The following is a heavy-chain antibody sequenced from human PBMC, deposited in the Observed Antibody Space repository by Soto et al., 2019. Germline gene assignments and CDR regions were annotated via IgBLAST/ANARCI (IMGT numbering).Heavy chain of an antibody. D-gene: IGHD2-15*01. V-gene: IGHV1-18*01. CDR1: GYTFTSYG. CDR2: ISAYNGNT. J-gene: IGHJ3*02. Sequence: ASVKVSCKASGYTFTSYGISWVRQAPGQGLEWMGWISAYNGNTNYAQKLQGRVTMTTDTSTSTAYMELRSLRSDDTAVYYCARERGQGEEIVVEAACYIWGQGTMVTVSS. CDR3: ARERGQGEEIVVEAACYI.